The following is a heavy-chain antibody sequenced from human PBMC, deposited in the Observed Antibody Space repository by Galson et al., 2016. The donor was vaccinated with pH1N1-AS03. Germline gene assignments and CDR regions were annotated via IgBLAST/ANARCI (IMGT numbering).Heavy chain of an antibody. CDR3: ARSPSSAWHNFDY. D-gene: IGHD6-19*01. CDR2: TSYNGRNK. Sequence: SLRLSCAASGFAFSDYTMRWVRQAPGKGLEWVAVTSYNGRNKYYTDSVQGRFSISRDNSKNTLHLQMISLRDEDTAVYFCARSPSSAWHNFDYWGQGALVVVST. V-gene: IGHV3-30-3*02. CDR1: GFAFSDYT. J-gene: IGHJ4*02.